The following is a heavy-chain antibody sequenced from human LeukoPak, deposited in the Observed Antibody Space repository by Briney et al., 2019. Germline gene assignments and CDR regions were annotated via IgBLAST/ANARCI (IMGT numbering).Heavy chain of an antibody. CDR1: GYTFTSYA. Sequence: ASVKVSCKASGYTFTSYAMHWVRQAPGQRLEWMGWINAGNGNTKYSQEFQGRVTITRDTSASTAYMELSSLRSEDMAVYYCAREVGGYYQEGAFDIWGQGTMVTVSS. V-gene: IGHV1-3*03. D-gene: IGHD3-22*01. J-gene: IGHJ3*02. CDR3: AREVGGYYQEGAFDI. CDR2: INAGNGNT.